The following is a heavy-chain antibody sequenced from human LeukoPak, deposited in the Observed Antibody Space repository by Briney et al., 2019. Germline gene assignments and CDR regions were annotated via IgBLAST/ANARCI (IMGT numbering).Heavy chain of an antibody. Sequence: GGSLRLSCAASGFSVGTKYMNWVRQAPGKGLEWVAILYSGSDTYYSDSVKGRFTISRDDSKNTLSLQMNSLRAEDTAVYYCGKADKSRGIALAAVIVHWGQGTLVTVSS. CDR2: LYSGSDT. J-gene: IGHJ4*02. CDR3: GKADKSRGIALAAVIVH. D-gene: IGHD6-19*01. CDR1: GFSVGTKY. V-gene: IGHV3-53*01.